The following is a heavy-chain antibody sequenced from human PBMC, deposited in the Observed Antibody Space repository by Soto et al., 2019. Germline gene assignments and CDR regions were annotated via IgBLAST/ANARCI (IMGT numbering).Heavy chain of an antibody. CDR3: ASRRLYSSSWYNYYYGMDV. CDR1: GFTFSSYA. V-gene: IGHV3-23*01. D-gene: IGHD6-13*01. Sequence: GGSLRLSCAASGFTFSSYAMSWVRQAPGKGLEWVSAISGSGGSTYYADSVKGRFTISRDNSKNTLYLQMNSLRAEDTAVYYCASRRLYSSSWYNYYYGMDVWGQGTTVTAP. CDR2: ISGSGGST. J-gene: IGHJ6*02.